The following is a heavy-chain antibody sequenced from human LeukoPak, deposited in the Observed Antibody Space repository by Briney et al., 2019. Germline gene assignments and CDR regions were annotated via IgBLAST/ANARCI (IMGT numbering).Heavy chain of an antibody. V-gene: IGHV1-18*01. CDR1: GYSFTSYG. CDR2: ISDYNGNT. D-gene: IGHD2-2*01. Sequence: ASVKVSCKASGYSFTSYGISWVRQAPGQGLEWMGWISDYNGNTNYAQKVQGRVTMTTDTSTSTAYMELRSLRSDDTAVYYCARGAPHCSSNNCYGTWFDPWGQGTLVTVSS. J-gene: IGHJ5*02. CDR3: ARGAPHCSSNNCYGTWFDP.